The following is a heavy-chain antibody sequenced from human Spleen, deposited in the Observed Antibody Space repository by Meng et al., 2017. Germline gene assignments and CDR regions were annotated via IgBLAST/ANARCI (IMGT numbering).Heavy chain of an antibody. V-gene: IGHV4-39*07. J-gene: IGHJ3*02. CDR2: IYYSGST. CDR1: GGSISSSHYY. Sequence: SETLSLTCTVSGGSISSSHYYWGWVRQPPGKGLEWIGSIYYSGSTYHNPSLKSRVTISVDTSKNQFSLKVNSVNAADTAVYYCARVLRTTRVLDIWGQGTMVTVSS. CDR3: ARVLRTTRVLDI. D-gene: IGHD4-11*01.